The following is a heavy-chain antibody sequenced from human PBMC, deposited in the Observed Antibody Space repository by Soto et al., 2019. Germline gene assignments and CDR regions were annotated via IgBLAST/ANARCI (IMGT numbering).Heavy chain of an antibody. CDR1: GYAFTSFG. Sequence: ASVKVSCKASGYAFTSFGISWVRQAPGQGLEWMGWTVANNGYTKYAQNLQGRVTMITDTSTSTAYMELSSLRSEDTAVYYCASGYDFWSGYYTGIGYYYYGMDVWGQGTTVTVSS. D-gene: IGHD3-3*01. V-gene: IGHV1-18*01. J-gene: IGHJ6*02. CDR3: ASGYDFWSGYYTGIGYYYYGMDV. CDR2: TVANNGYT.